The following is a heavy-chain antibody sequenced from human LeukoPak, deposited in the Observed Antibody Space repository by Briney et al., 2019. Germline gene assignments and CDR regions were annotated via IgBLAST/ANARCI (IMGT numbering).Heavy chain of an antibody. D-gene: IGHD6-13*01. J-gene: IGHJ4*01. CDR1: GFSFTAYT. CDR3: ARAVSSSWHAAY. Sequence: PGRSLRLSCATSGFSFTAYTIHWVRQAPGEGPEWVALASGDGIHKQYAASVQGRFTISRDNSESTVYLEMNSLKDGDTGIYYCARAVSSSWHAAYWGHGTRVTVSS. V-gene: IGHV3-30*04. CDR2: ASGDGIHK.